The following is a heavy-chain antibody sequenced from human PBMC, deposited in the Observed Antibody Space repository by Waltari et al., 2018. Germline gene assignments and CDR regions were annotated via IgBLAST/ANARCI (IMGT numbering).Heavy chain of an antibody. Sequence: EVQLVESGGGLVQPGGSLRLSCAASGFTFSSYSINWVRQAPGKGLEWVSYIRSSSTTIYYADSVKGRFTISRYNAKNSLYLQMNSLRAEDTAVYYCARDSSGNYLYYFDYWGQGTLVTVSS. CDR1: GFTFSSYS. J-gene: IGHJ4*02. D-gene: IGHD1-26*01. CDR2: IRSSSTTI. V-gene: IGHV3-48*01. CDR3: ARDSSGNYLYYFDY.